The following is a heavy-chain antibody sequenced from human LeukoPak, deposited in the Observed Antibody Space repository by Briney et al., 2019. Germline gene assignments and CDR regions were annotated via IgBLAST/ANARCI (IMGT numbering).Heavy chain of an antibody. Sequence: PSQTLSLTCAISGDSFSSNSAAWNWIRQSPSRGLEWLGRTYYRSKWYTYYAVSVRSRISINRDTSKNQISLQLNSVTPEDTAVYYCARSTGPIDYWGQGTLVTVSS. J-gene: IGHJ4*02. CDR1: GDSFSSNSAA. CDR2: TYYRSKWYT. CDR3: ARSTGPIDY. V-gene: IGHV6-1*01. D-gene: IGHD1-1*01.